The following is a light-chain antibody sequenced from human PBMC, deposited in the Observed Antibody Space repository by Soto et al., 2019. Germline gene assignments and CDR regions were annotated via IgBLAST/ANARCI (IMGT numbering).Light chain of an antibody. CDR1: QTISSY. Sequence: DIQMTQSQSSLSASVGDRVTITCRASQTISSYLNWYQQRPAKAPKLLIYAASSLQSGVPSRFSGSGSGTDFTLTISNLQPEDFATYYCQQSHGIPYTFGQGTKLEIK. V-gene: IGKV1-39*01. CDR2: AAS. CDR3: QQSHGIPYT. J-gene: IGKJ2*01.